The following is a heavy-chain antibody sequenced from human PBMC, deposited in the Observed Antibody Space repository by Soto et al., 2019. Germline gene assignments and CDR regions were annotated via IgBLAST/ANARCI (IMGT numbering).Heavy chain of an antibody. CDR1: GGSIDSYY. J-gene: IGHJ4*02. D-gene: IGHD5-18*01. V-gene: IGHV4-59*01. CDR3: GTNVDTATGYDY. Sequence: SETLSLTCTVSGGSIDSYYWSWIRQRPGKGLEWIGYIYHSGSTDYNPSLNSRVTISVATSKKQFSLNLTSVTAADTAVYYCGTNVDTATGYDYWGQGALVTVSS. CDR2: IYHSGST.